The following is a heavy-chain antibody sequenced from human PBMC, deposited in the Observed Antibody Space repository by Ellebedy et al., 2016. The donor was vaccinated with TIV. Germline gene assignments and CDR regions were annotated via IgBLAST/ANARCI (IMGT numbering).Heavy chain of an antibody. CDR2: ISGDGART. J-gene: IGHJ6*03. CDR1: GFTFSNYA. D-gene: IGHD4-17*01. Sequence: PGGSLRLSCAASGFTFSNYAMAWVRQAPGKGLEWVSGISGDGARTYYADSVKGRFTISRDNSRNTLYLQMNSLRAEDTAVYYCARTSGEHDRYYYYMDVWGKGTTVTVSS. V-gene: IGHV3-23*01. CDR3: ARTSGEHDRYYYYMDV.